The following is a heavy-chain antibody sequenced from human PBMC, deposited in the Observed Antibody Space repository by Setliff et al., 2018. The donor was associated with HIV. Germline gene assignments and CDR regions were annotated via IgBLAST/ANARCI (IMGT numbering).Heavy chain of an antibody. CDR3: VRDAEGVAAGAIYFYMDV. CDR2: IYYSGST. J-gene: IGHJ6*03. D-gene: IGHD2-8*01. Sequence: PSETLSLTCTVSGGSISTFYWSWIRQPPGKGLEWIGYIYYSGSTYYNPSLKSRVTISVDTSKNQFSLKMNSATAADTALYYCVRDAEGVAAGAIYFYMDVWGKGTTVTVSS. CDR1: GGSISTFY. V-gene: IGHV4-59*12.